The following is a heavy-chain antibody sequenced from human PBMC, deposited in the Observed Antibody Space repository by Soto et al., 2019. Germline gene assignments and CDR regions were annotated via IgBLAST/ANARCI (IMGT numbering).Heavy chain of an antibody. V-gene: IGHV4-39*01. J-gene: IGHJ3*02. CDR1: GGSISSSSYY. D-gene: IGHD2-21*01. CDR3: ARMRVVIIIHDAFDI. CDR2: IYYRGTT. Sequence: QLQLQESGPGLVKPSETLSLTCTVSGGSISSSSYYWGWIRQPPGKGLEWIGSIYYRGTTYYNPSLKSRVTISVDTSKNQFSLKLSSVTAADTAVYYCARMRVVIIIHDAFDIWGQGTMVTVSS.